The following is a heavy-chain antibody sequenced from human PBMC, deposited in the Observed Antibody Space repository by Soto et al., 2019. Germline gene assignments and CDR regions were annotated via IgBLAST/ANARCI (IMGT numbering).Heavy chain of an antibody. Sequence: GESLKISGKGSGYSFTSYCIGWVRQMPGKGLEWMGIIYPGDSDTRYSPSFQGQVTISADKSISTAYLQWSSLKASDTAMYYCARHGIAAAGTSHWFDPWGQGTLVTVSS. D-gene: IGHD6-13*01. V-gene: IGHV5-51*01. J-gene: IGHJ5*02. CDR1: GYSFTSYC. CDR3: ARHGIAAAGTSHWFDP. CDR2: IYPGDSDT.